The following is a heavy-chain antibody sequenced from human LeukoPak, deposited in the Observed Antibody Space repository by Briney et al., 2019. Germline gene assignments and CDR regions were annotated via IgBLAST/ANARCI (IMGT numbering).Heavy chain of an antibody. Sequence: ASVKVSCKASGYTFTRYGFSWVRQAPGQGLEWMGWISPYNGKTNYAQKFQGRVTMTTDASTSTAYMGLRSLRSDDTAVYYCARAGEPSYYYYMDVWGKGTTVTVSS. D-gene: IGHD3-16*01. CDR2: ISPYNGKT. J-gene: IGHJ6*03. CDR1: GYTFTRYG. V-gene: IGHV1-18*01. CDR3: ARAGEPSYYYYMDV.